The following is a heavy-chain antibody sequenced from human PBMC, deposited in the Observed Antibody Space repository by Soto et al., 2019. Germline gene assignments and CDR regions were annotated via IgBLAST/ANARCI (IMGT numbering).Heavy chain of an antibody. V-gene: IGHV1-18*04. CDR1: GYTFSSYG. CDR3: ARDPGVAPTGTVPINY. Sequence: ASVKVSCKASGYTFSSYGISWVRQAPGQGLEWMGWISAYNGNTNYVQKLQGRVTMTTDTSTSIAYLELRSLTSDDTAVYYCARDPGVAPTGTVPINYWGQGTLVTVSS. J-gene: IGHJ4*02. D-gene: IGHD6-13*01. CDR2: ISAYNGNT.